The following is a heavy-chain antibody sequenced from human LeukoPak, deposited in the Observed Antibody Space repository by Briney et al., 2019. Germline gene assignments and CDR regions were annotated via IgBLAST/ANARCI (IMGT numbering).Heavy chain of an antibody. CDR3: VKVKVGGGWYGYYFEH. Sequence: GGSLRLSCSASGFAFSSFAMHWVRQAPGKGLQYVSVIGSNGENTDYADSMKGRFTISRDNSKNTLYLQMSSLRPEDTAVYYCVKVKVGGGWYGYYFEHWGQGTLVTVSS. V-gene: IGHV3-64D*09. CDR2: IGSNGENT. D-gene: IGHD6-19*01. CDR1: GFAFSSFA. J-gene: IGHJ4*02.